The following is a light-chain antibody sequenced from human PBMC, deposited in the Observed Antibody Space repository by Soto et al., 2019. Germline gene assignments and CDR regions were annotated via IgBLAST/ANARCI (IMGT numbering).Light chain of an antibody. V-gene: IGLV2-14*01. CDR3: SSYTGRNPPVV. CDR2: DVS. Sequence: QSALTQPASVSGSPGQSITISCTGTSSDVGGYNYVSWYQQHPGKAPNLIIFDVSNRPSGVSNRFSGSKSGNSASLTISGLQAEDEADYYCSSYTGRNPPVVFGGGTKLTVL. J-gene: IGLJ2*01. CDR1: SSDVGGYNY.